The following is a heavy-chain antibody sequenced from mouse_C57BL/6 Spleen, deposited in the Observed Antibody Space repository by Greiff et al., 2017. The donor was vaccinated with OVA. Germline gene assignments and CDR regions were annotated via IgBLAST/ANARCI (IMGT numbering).Heavy chain of an antibody. CDR3: ARERFDYGSFYFDY. CDR1: GYAFSSSW. Sequence: QVQLKESGPELVKPGASVKISCKASGYAFSSSWMNWVKQRPGKGLEWIGRIYPGDGDTNYNGKFKGKATLTADKSSSTAYMQLSSLTSEDSAVYFCARERFDYGSFYFDYWGQGTTLTVSS. CDR2: IYPGDGDT. V-gene: IGHV1-82*01. D-gene: IGHD1-1*01. J-gene: IGHJ2*01.